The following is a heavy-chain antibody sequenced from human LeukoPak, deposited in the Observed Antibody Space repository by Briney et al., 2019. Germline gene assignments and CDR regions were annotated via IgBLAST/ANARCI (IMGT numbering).Heavy chain of an antibody. V-gene: IGHV3-7*03. CDR1: GFTFSRYW. D-gene: IGHD4-17*01. J-gene: IGHJ4*02. CDR2: INEDGSGK. Sequence: GGSLRLSCAASGFTFSRYWMTWVRQAPGKGLEWVASINEDGSGKHYVDSVKGRFTISRDNALKSVYLEMNSLRAEDTAVYYCARAVTSTEGYWGQGTLVTVSS. CDR3: ARAVTSTEGY.